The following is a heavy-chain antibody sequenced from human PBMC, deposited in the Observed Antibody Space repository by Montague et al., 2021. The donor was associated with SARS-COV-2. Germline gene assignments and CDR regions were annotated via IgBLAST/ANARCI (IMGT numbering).Heavy chain of an antibody. J-gene: IGHJ6*02. CDR2: ISYDGSNK. V-gene: IGHV3-30*04. CDR3: ARELILQYGMDV. Sequence: SLRLSCAASGFTFSSYAMHWVRQAPGKGLEWVAFISYDGSNKYYADSVKGRFTISRDNSKNTLYLQMNSLRAEDTAVYYCARELILQYGMDVWGQGTTVTVSS. D-gene: IGHD3-3*02. CDR1: GFTFSSYA.